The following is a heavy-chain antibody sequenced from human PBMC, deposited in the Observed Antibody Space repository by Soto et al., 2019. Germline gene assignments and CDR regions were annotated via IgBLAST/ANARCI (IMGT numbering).Heavy chain of an antibody. V-gene: IGHV4-31*03. Sequence: LSLTCTVSGGSISSGGYYWSWIRQHPGKGLEWIGYIYYSGSTYYNPSLKSRVTISVDTSKNQFSLKLSSVTAADTAVYYCARANIVDFYYYGMDVWGQGTTVTVSS. CDR2: IYYSGST. D-gene: IGHD2-21*01. CDR3: ARANIVDFYYYGMDV. J-gene: IGHJ6*02. CDR1: GGSISSGGYY.